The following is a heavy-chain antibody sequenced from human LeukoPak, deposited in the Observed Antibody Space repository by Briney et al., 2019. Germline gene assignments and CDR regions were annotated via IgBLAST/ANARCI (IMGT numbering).Heavy chain of an antibody. V-gene: IGHV4-34*01. CDR3: ARAVLNCSSTSCYNGWFDP. CDR2: INHSGST. Sequence: PSETLSLTCAVYGGSFSGYYWSWIRQPPGKGLEWIGEINHSGSTNYNPSLKSRVTISVDTSRNQFSLKLSSVTAADTAVYYCARAVLNCSSTSCYNGWFDPWGQGTLVTVSS. D-gene: IGHD2-2*02. CDR1: GGSFSGYY. J-gene: IGHJ5*02.